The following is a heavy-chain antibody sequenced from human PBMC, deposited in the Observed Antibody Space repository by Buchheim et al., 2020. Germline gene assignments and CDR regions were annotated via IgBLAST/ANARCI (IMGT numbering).Heavy chain of an antibody. CDR1: GFTFTTYW. CDR2: IKQDGSEK. D-gene: IGHD5-24*01. CDR3: ARRRGDHTHYYFDY. Sequence: EVQLAESGGGLVQPGGSLRLSCGASGFTFTTYWMSWVRQAPGKGLEWLANIKQDGSEKYYVDSVKGRFTISRDNAKNSLYLQMNSLRAGDTAVYYCARRRGDHTHYYFDYWGQGTL. V-gene: IGHV3-7*01. J-gene: IGHJ4*02.